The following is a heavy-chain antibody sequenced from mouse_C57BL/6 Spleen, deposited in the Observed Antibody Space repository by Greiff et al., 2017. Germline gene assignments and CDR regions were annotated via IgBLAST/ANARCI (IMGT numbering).Heavy chain of an antibody. CDR2: IDPNSGST. Sequence: VQLQQPGAELVKPGASVKLSCKASGYTFTSYWMHWVKQRPGQGLEWIGMIDPNSGSTNYNEKFKSKATLTVDKSSSTAYMQLSSLTSEDSAVYYCARGDYYGSSYAYYYAMDDWGQGTSVTVSS. CDR1: GYTFTSYW. V-gene: IGHV1-64*01. CDR3: ARGDYYGSSYAYYYAMDD. D-gene: IGHD1-1*01. J-gene: IGHJ4*01.